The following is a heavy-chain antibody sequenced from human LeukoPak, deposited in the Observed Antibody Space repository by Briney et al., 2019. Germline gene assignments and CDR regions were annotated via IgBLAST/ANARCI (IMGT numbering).Heavy chain of an antibody. J-gene: IGHJ4*02. CDR1: GFTFSSYA. D-gene: IGHD4-17*01. Sequence: GGSLRLXCAASGFTFSSYAMSWVRQAPGKGLEWVSTIGSTGSNTYYTESVKGRFTISRDNSKNTLYLQINGLRADDTAVYYCAKSMSTVTTSPFWGRGTLVTVSS. V-gene: IGHV3-23*01. CDR3: AKSMSTVTTSPF. CDR2: IGSTGSNT.